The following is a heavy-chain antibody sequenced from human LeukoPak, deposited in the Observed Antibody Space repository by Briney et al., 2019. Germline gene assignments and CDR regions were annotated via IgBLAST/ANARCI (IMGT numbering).Heavy chain of an antibody. D-gene: IGHD2-2*01. CDR3: ARDSRHLSSTRGGLKESRGAFFDY. J-gene: IGHJ4*02. CDR1: RFTFSSYE. Sequence: QSGGSLRLSCAASRFTFSSYEMNWVGQAPGKGLEWVSYISSSGSTIYYADSVKGRFTISRDSAKNSLYLQMNSLRAEDTALYYCARDSRHLSSTRGGLKESRGAFFDYWGQGTLVTVSS. V-gene: IGHV3-48*03. CDR2: ISSSGSTI.